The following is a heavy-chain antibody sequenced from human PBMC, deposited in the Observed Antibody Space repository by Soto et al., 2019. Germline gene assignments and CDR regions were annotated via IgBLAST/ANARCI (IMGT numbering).Heavy chain of an antibody. J-gene: IGHJ5*02. V-gene: IGHV1-69*13. Sequence: SVKVSCKASGGTFSSYAISWVRQAPGQGLEWMGGIIPIFGTANYAQKFQGRVTITADESTSTAYMELSSLRSEDTAVYYCAREYCSGGSCYSTPWGQGTLVTVSS. D-gene: IGHD2-15*01. CDR3: AREYCSGGSCYSTP. CDR1: GGTFSSYA. CDR2: IIPIFGTA.